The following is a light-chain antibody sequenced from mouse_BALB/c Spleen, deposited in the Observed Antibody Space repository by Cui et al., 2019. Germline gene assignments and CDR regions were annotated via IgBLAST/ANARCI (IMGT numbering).Light chain of an antibody. CDR3: QQYSGYPLT. V-gene: IGKV4-57-1*01. Sequence: ENVLTQSPAIMSASPGEKVTMTCRASSSVSSSYLHWYQQKSGASPKLLIYSTSNLASGVPARFSGSGSGTSYSLTISSVEAEDAATYYCQQYSGYPLTFGGGTKLEIK. CDR1: SSVSSSY. CDR2: STS. J-gene: IGKJ2*01.